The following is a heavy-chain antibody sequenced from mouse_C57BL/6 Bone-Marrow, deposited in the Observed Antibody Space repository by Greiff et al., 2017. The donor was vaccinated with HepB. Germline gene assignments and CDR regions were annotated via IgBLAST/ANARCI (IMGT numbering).Heavy chain of an antibody. Sequence: EVQLQESGGGLVKPGGSLKLSCAASGFTFSSYAMSWVRQTPEKRLEWVAIISDGGSYTYYPDNVKGRVTISRDNTKNNQYLQMSQLKSEDTAMYYCARDETACYSNYGVAYWGQGTLVTVSA. CDR2: ISDGGSYT. V-gene: IGHV5-4*01. CDR3: ARDETACYSNYGVAY. CDR1: GFTFSSYA. D-gene: IGHD2-5*01. J-gene: IGHJ3*01.